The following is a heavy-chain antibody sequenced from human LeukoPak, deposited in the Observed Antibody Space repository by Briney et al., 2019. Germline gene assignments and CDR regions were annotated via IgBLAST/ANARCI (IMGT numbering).Heavy chain of an antibody. Sequence: ETLSLTCTVSGGSISSYYWSWIRQPPGKGLEWIGYIYYSGSTNYNPSLRGRVTISLDMSNHQFSLRLSSVNAADTAVYYCAGSRAGSLIGFDPWGQGTLVTVSS. CDR1: GGSISSYY. J-gene: IGHJ5*02. D-gene: IGHD3-10*01. CDR2: IYYSGST. CDR3: AGSRAGSLIGFDP. V-gene: IGHV4-59*01.